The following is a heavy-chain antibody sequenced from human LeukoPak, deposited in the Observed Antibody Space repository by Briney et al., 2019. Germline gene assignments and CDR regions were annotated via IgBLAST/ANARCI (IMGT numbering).Heavy chain of an antibody. CDR1: GGSFSGYY. D-gene: IGHD3-3*01. Sequence: SETLSLTCAVHGGSFSGYYWSWIRQPPGKGLEWIGEINHSGSTNYNPSLKSRVTISVDTSKNQFSLELSSVTAADTAVYYCARAPHYDFWSGKLLDYWGQGTLVTVSS. CDR2: INHSGST. V-gene: IGHV4-34*01. J-gene: IGHJ4*02. CDR3: ARAPHYDFWSGKLLDY.